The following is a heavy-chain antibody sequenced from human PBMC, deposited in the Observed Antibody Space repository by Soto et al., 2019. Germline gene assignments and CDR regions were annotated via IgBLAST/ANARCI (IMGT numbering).Heavy chain of an antibody. CDR2: IYYSGST. Sequence: SETLSLTCTVSGGSISSYYWSWIRQPPGKGLEWIGYIYYSGSTNYNPSLKSRVTISVDTSKNQFSLKLSSVTAADTAVYYCARLGFIAADPFDYWGQGTLVTVSS. CDR1: GGSISSYY. V-gene: IGHV4-59*08. CDR3: ARLGFIAADPFDY. J-gene: IGHJ4*02. D-gene: IGHD6-13*01.